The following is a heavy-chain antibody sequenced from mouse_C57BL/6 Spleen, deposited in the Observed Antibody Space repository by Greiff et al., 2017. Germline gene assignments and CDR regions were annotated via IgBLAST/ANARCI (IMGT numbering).Heavy chain of an antibody. Sequence: VQLQQPGAELVMPGASVKLSCKASGYTFTSYWMHWVKQRPGQGLEWIGEIDPSDSYTNYNQKFKGKSTLTVDKSSSTAYMQLSSLTSEDSAVYYCAIFITSVAYYFDYWGQGTTLTVSS. V-gene: IGHV1-69*01. J-gene: IGHJ2*01. CDR2: IDPSDSYT. CDR1: GYTFTSYW. CDR3: AIFITSVAYYFDY. D-gene: IGHD1-1*01.